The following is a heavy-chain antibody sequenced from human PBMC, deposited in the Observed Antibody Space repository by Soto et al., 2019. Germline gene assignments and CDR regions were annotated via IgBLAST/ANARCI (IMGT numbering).Heavy chain of an antibody. J-gene: IGHJ4*02. CDR2: ISGSGTNT. CDR3: AKGSYGDYDPDY. Sequence: EVQLLESGGGLVQPGGSLRLSCAASGFTFSSYAMNWVRQAPGKGLEWVSTISGSGTNTYYADSVKGRFTISRDNSKTTLYLQMNSGRAEETAVYSCAKGSYGDYDPDYWAQGTLITVSS. V-gene: IGHV3-23*01. CDR1: GFTFSSYA. D-gene: IGHD4-17*01.